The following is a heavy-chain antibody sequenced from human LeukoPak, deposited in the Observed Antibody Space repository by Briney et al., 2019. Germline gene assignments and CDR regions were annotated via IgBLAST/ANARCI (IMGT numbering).Heavy chain of an antibody. CDR1: GGSFSNYY. CDR2: INHSGST. J-gene: IGHJ4*02. D-gene: IGHD3-22*01. CDR3: ARGRKFITYYYDSSGYYYSY. V-gene: IGHV4-34*01. Sequence: SETLSLTCAVHGGSFSNYYWSWIRQPPGKGLEWIGEINHSGSTNYNPSLKSRVTISVDTSKNQFSLKLTSMTAADTAVYYCARGRKFITYYYDSSGYYYSYWGQGTLVTVSS.